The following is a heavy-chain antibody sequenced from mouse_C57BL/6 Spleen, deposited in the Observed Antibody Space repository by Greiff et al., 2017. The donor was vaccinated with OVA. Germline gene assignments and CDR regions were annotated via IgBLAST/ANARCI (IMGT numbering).Heavy chain of an antibody. CDR1: GYTFTSYW. D-gene: IGHD1-1*01. V-gene: IGHV1-69*01. CDR3: ARGGHYYGSSYEGDY. J-gene: IGHJ4*01. Sequence: QVQLQQPGAELVMPGASVKLSCKASGYTFTSYWMHWVKQRPGQGLEWIGEIDPSDSYTNYNQKFKGKSTLTVDKSSSTAYMQLSSLTSEDSAVYYWARGGHYYGSSYEGDYWGQGTSVTVSS. CDR2: IDPSDSYT.